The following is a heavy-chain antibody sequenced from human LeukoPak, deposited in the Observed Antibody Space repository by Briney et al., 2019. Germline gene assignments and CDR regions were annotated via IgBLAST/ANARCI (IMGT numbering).Heavy chain of an antibody. D-gene: IGHD3-3*01. Sequence: PGGSLRLSCAASGFTFSSYWMHWVRQAPGKGLVWVSRINSDGSSTSYADSVEGRFTISRDNAKNTLYLQMNSLRAEDTAVYYCARSYDFWSGYFGYWGQGTLVTVSS. CDR2: INSDGSST. CDR3: ARSYDFWSGYFGY. CDR1: GFTFSSYW. V-gene: IGHV3-74*01. J-gene: IGHJ4*02.